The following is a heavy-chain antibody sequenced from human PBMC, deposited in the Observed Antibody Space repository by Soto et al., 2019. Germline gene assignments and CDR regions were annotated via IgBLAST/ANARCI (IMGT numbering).Heavy chain of an antibody. CDR3: ARDHRWGYEYGDYGDS. D-gene: IGHD4-17*01. J-gene: IGHJ5*01. CDR2: MHRNGNST. Sequence: EVQLVESGGGVVRPGGSLRLACVVSGFSLDEYGMRWVRQAPGKGPEWVSGMHRNGNSTGYADSVKGRFTISRDDAKNSLCLQMNSVRAEDSDFYYWARDHRWGYEYGDYGDSWGHGTLVTVSS. V-gene: IGHV3-20*04. CDR1: GFSLDEYG.